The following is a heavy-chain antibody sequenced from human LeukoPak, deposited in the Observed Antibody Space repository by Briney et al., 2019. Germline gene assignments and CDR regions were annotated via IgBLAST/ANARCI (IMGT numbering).Heavy chain of an antibody. CDR2: IYSAGTT. J-gene: IGHJ4*02. Sequence: PGGSLRLSCAASGFTFSNAWMSWVRQAPGKGLEWVSVIYSAGTTYYADSVKGRFTISRDNSKNTVYLQMNSLRAEDTAVYYCARGDDYGGAWYYFDCWGQGTLVTVSS. CDR1: GFTFSNAW. D-gene: IGHD4-23*01. V-gene: IGHV3-53*01. CDR3: ARGDDYGGAWYYFDC.